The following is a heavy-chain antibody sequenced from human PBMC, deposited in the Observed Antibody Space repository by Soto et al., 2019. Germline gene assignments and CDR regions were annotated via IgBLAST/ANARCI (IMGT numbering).Heavy chain of an antibody. Sequence: GASVKVSCKASGYTFASYGISWARQAPGQGLEWMGWISAHSGNTNYAQKLQGRVTMTTDTSTRTAYMELRSLRSDDTAVYYCARDRMNYDFWSGHPPFDYWGQGTLVTAPQ. V-gene: IGHV1-18*01. D-gene: IGHD3-3*01. J-gene: IGHJ4*01. CDR3: ARDRMNYDFWSGHPPFDY. CDR2: ISAHSGNT. CDR1: GYTFASYG.